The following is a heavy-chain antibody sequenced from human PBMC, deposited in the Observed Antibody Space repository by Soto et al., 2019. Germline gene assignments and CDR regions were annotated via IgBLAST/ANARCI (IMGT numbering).Heavy chain of an antibody. CDR2: MSHRGST. CDR3: ARHTDYNILTGYFD. J-gene: IGHJ4*02. D-gene: IGHD3-9*01. Sequence: QLQLQESGPALVRPSETLSLNCVVSGGSTGSSIHYWGWIRQPPGKGLEWIGSMSHRGSTHYTPSLKSRVNISADKSKNQFSLTLTTVPPADTAVYFCARHTDYNILTGYFDWGQGTLVTVSS. V-gene: IGHV4-39*01. CDR1: GGSTGSSIHY.